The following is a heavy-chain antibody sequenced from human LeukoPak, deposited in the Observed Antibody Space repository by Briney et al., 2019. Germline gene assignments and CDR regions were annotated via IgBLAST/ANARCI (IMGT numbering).Heavy chain of an antibody. D-gene: IGHD6-13*01. CDR1: GGSISSYY. CDR3: ARVGLYSSSWYFDY. V-gene: IGHV4-59*12. J-gene: IGHJ4*02. CDR2: IYYSGST. Sequence: KPSETLSLTCTVSGGSISSYYWSWIRQPPGKGLEWIGYIYYSGSTNYNPSLKSRVTMSVDTSKNQFSLKLSSVTAADTAVYYCARVGLYSSSWYFDYWGQGTLVTVSS.